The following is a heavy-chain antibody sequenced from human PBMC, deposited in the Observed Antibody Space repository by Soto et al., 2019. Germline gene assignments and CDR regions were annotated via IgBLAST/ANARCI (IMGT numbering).Heavy chain of an antibody. CDR3: ATYVDTAMVALDY. V-gene: IGHV1-69*12. J-gene: IGHJ4*02. CDR2: IIPIFGTA. D-gene: IGHD5-18*01. Sequence: QVQLVQSGAEVKKPGSSVKVSCKASGGTFSSYAISWVRQAPGQGLEWMGGIIPIFGTANYAQKFQGRVTITADESTSTADMELSSLRAEETAVYYCATYVDTAMVALDYWGQGTLVTVSS. CDR1: GGTFSSYA.